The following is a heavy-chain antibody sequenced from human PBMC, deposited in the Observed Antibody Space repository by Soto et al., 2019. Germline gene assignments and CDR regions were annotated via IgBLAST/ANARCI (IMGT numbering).Heavy chain of an antibody. CDR2: INPNSGGT. Sequence: ASVKDSCKASGYTFTGYYMHWVRQAPGQGLEWMGWINPNSGGTNYAQKFQGRVTMTRDTSISTAYMELSRLRSVYLAVYYCARESLGSCSSTSCYYYYYGMDVWGQGTTVTVSS. V-gene: IGHV1-2*02. CDR1: GYTFTGYY. CDR3: ARESLGSCSSTSCYYYYYGMDV. D-gene: IGHD2-2*01. J-gene: IGHJ6*02.